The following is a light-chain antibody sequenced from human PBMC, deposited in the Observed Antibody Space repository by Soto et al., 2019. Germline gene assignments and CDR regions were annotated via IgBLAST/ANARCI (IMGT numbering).Light chain of an antibody. V-gene: IGKV1-39*01. CDR2: AAS. Sequence: DIQMTQSPSSLSASVGDRVTISCRASQSISNHLNWYQHKPGKAPKVLIYAASSLQGGVPSRFSGSGSGTDFTLTINSLQPEDFATYYCQQSYSTPFTFGPGTKVYIK. J-gene: IGKJ3*01. CDR3: QQSYSTPFT. CDR1: QSISNH.